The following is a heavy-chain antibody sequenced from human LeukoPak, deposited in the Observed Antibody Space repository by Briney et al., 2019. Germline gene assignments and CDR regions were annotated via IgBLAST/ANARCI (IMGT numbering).Heavy chain of an antibody. Sequence: PGGSLRLSCTARGFTFCDYAMRWFRQAQGKGLEWVGFIRSKAYGGTTEYAASVRGRFTISRDDSKSIAYLQINSLKTEDTAVYYCTRAYTQLGFDPWGQGTLVTVSS. CDR3: TRAYTQLGFDP. D-gene: IGHD2-2*01. CDR2: IRSKAYGGTT. J-gene: IGHJ5*02. CDR1: GFTFCDYA. V-gene: IGHV3-49*03.